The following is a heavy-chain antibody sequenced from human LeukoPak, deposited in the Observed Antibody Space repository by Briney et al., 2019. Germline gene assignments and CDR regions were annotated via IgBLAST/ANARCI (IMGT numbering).Heavy chain of an antibody. V-gene: IGHV4-34*01. Sequence: SETLSLTCAVYGGSFSCYYWSWIRQPPGKGREWMGEINHSGSTNYHPSLKGRVTISVDTSKTQFSLELSSVTAAGTAVYYCARGLPRLYYGVTSWFDPWGQGTLVTVSS. CDR2: INHSGST. CDR1: GGSFSCYY. CDR3: ARGLPRLYYGVTSWFDP. J-gene: IGHJ5*02. D-gene: IGHD3-3*01.